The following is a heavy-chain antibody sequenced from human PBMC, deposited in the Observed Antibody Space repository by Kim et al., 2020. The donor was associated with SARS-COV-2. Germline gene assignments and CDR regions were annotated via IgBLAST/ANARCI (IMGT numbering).Heavy chain of an antibody. CDR2: INHSGST. J-gene: IGHJ4*02. V-gene: IGHV4-34*01. CDR1: GGSFSGYY. Sequence: SETLSLTCAVYGGSFSGYYWSWIRQPPGKGLEWIGEINHSGSTNYNPSLKSRVTISVDTSKNQFSLKLSSVTAADTAVYYCAANPSYYYDSSGYYPEDYWGQGTLVTVSS. CDR3: AANPSYYYDSSGYYPEDY. D-gene: IGHD3-22*01.